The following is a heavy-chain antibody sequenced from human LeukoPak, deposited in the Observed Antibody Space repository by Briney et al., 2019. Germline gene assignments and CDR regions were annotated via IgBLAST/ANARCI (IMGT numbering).Heavy chain of an antibody. Sequence: PSETLSLTCTVSGGSISSGGYYWSWIRQHPGKGLEWIGYIYYSGSTYYNPSLKSRVTISVDTSKNQFSLKLSSVTAADTAVYYRARYYGSGRTNWFDPWGQGTLVTVSS. CDR2: IYYSGST. CDR3: ARYYGSGRTNWFDP. D-gene: IGHD3-10*01. J-gene: IGHJ5*02. CDR1: GGSISSGGYY. V-gene: IGHV4-31*03.